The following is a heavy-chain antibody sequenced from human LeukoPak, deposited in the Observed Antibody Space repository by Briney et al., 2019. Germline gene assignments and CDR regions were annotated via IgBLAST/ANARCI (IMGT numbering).Heavy chain of an antibody. V-gene: IGHV3-23*01. CDR2: TGSTGVST. J-gene: IGHJ4*02. CDR3: AKDPGVVPAHYFDY. Sequence: PGGSPRLSCAASGFTFSSYAMNWVRQAPGKGLEWVSGTGSTGVSTFYAGSVKRRFTVSRDNSKNTLSLQMNSLRAEDTAVYYCAKDPGVVPAHYFDYWGQGTLVTVSS. CDR1: GFTFSSYA. D-gene: IGHD2-2*01.